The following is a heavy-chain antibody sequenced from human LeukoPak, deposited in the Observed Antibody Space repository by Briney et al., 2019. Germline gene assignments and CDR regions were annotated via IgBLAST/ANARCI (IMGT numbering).Heavy chain of an antibody. CDR1: GYTFTSHW. CDR3: ARTPSSGSYWEFDY. D-gene: IGHD1-26*01. Sequence: GESLKISCTASGYTFTSHWIAWVRQMPGKGLELMGVIYPGDSDTRYSPSFQGQVTISVDKSITTAYLQWRSLKASDTAMYYCARTPSSGSYWEFDYWGQGTLVTVSS. V-gene: IGHV5-51*01. CDR2: IYPGDSDT. J-gene: IGHJ4*02.